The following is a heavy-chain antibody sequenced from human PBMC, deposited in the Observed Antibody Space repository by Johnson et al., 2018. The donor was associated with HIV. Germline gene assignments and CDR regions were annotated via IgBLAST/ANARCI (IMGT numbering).Heavy chain of an antibody. Sequence: QVQLVESGGGVVRPGRSLRLSCAASGFIFSRHSIHWVRQAPGKGLQWVALISYDGSNKYYADSVKGRFTISRDNSKNTLYLQMNSLRAEDTAVYYCARGTITMIRGVIGLDIWGQGTMVTVSS. J-gene: IGHJ3*02. V-gene: IGHV3-30*04. CDR3: ARGTITMIRGVIGLDI. CDR2: ISYDGSNK. CDR1: GFIFSRHS. D-gene: IGHD3-10*01.